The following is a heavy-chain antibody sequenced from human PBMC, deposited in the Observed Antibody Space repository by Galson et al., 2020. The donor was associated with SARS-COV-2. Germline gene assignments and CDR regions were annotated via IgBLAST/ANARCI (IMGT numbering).Heavy chain of an antibody. CDR1: GFTFSSYG. CDR2: IWYDGSNT. J-gene: IGHJ4*02. V-gene: IGHV3-33*01. D-gene: IGHD3-10*01. Sequence: QLGESLKISCAASGFTFSSYGMHWVRQDPGKGLEWVAVIWYDGSNTYYADSVKGRFTISRDNSKNTLYLQMNSLRAEDTAVYYCARDLRFGDLKPADYWGQGTLVTVSS. CDR3: ARDLRFGDLKPADY.